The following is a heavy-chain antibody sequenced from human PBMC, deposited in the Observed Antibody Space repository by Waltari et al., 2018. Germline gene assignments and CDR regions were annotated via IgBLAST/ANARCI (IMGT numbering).Heavy chain of an antibody. CDR1: GFTFSHYW. CDR3: TRTRYCSTTSCQVDWFDP. J-gene: IGHJ5*02. CDR2: INGDGGST. V-gene: IGHV3-74*01. D-gene: IGHD2-2*01. Sequence: EVQLVESGGGLVQPGGSLRLSCAASGFTFSHYWSHRVRQAPGKGLVWVSRINGDGGSTSYADFAKGRFTISRDNANNMLYLQMNSLRAEDTAVYYCTRTRYCSTTSCQVDWFDPWGQGTLVTVSS.